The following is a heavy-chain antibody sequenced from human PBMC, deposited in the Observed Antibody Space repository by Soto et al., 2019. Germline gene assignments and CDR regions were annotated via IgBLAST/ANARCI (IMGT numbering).Heavy chain of an antibody. CDR3: ARDGPPTDY. J-gene: IGHJ4*02. CDR2: ISDYNGNT. V-gene: IGHV1-18*01. CDR1: GYTFSSYH. Sequence: QVQLVQSGAEVKKPGASVKVSCKASGYTFSSYHISWVRQAPGQGLEWMGWISDYNGNTNYAQKRQGRVTMTTDTSTSTGYMALRSLRSDDTAVYYCARDGPPTDYWGQGTLVTVSS.